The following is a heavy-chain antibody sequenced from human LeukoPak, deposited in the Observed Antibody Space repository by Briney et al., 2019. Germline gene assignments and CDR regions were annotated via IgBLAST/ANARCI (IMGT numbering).Heavy chain of an antibody. CDR3: ARDQGSTSAIDY. Sequence: NPSQTLSLTRTVSGGSISSGSYYWSWIRQPAGKGLEWIGRIYTSGSTNYNPSLKSRVTISVDTSKNQFSLKLSSVTAADTAVYYCARDQGSTSAIDYWGQGTLDTVSS. J-gene: IGHJ4*02. CDR2: IYTSGST. CDR1: GGSISSGSYY. V-gene: IGHV4-61*02. D-gene: IGHD2-2*01.